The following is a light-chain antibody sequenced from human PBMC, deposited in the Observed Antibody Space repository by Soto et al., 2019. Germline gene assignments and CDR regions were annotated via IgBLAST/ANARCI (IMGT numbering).Light chain of an antibody. J-gene: IGKJ4*01. CDR2: GAS. V-gene: IGKV3D-20*02. CDR3: QQRSNWPLT. Sequence: EIVLTQSPGTLSLSPGERATLSCRASQSVSSTYLAWYQQKPGQAPRLLIYGASSRATGIPDRFSASGSGTDFTLTISSLQSEDFAVYYCQQRSNWPLTFGGGTKVDI. CDR1: QSVSSTY.